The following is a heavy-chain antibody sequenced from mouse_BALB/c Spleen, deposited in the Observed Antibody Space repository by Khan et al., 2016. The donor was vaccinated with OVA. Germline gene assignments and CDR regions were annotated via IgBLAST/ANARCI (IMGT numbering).Heavy chain of an antibody. J-gene: IGHJ3*01. D-gene: IGHD2-14*01. CDR3: SREWGLYRYAWFAY. CDR2: ISDGGTST. V-gene: IGHV5-4*02. CDR1: GFTFSDYY. Sequence: EVELVESGGGLVKPGGSLRLSCAASGFTFSDYYMYWVRQTPEKRLEWVATISDGGTSTYYPDSVKGRFTISRDNAKNNLYLQMSSLKSEDAAMYYCSREWGLYRYAWFAYWGQGTLVTVSA.